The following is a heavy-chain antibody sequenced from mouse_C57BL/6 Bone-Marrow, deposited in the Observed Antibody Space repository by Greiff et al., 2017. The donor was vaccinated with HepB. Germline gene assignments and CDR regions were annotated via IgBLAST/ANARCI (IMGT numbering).Heavy chain of an antibody. CDR3: ARLYAYWYFDV. CDR1: GYTFTSYW. D-gene: IGHD2-10*02. J-gene: IGHJ1*03. CDR2: IHPNSGST. Sequence: VQLQQPGAELVKPGASVKLSCKASGYTFTSYWMHWVKQRPGQGLEWIGMIHPNSGSTNYNEKFKSKATLTVDKSSSTAYMQRSSLTSEDSAVYYCARLYAYWYFDVWGTGTTVTVSS. V-gene: IGHV1-64*01.